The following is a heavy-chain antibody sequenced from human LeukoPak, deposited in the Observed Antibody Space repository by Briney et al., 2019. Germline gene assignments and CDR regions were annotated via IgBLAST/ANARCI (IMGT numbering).Heavy chain of an antibody. CDR1: GLTFSDYY. Sequence: GGSLRLSCAVSGLTFSDYYMSWTRQAPGKGPELVSYISPSGSSIFYVDSVKGRFTISTDTAKNTLYLQMNSLRADDTAVYYCAREFTGYGNTDYWGQGTLVTVSS. V-gene: IGHV3-11*01. CDR2: ISPSGSSI. J-gene: IGHJ4*02. CDR3: AREFTGYGNTDY. D-gene: IGHD5-12*01.